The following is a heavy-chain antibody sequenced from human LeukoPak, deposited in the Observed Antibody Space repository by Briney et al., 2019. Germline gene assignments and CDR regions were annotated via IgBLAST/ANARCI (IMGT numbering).Heavy chain of an antibody. CDR1: GFTVSSNY. V-gene: IGHV3-53*05. CDR3: ARRVDDYSNKRQRTMPGDAFDY. Sequence: PGGSLRLSCAASGFTVSSNYMSWVRQAPGKGLEWVSVIYSGGSTYYADSVKGRFTISRDNSRNTLYLQMDSLRSEDTAVYYCARRVDDYSNKRQRTMPGDAFDYWGQGTLVTVSS. J-gene: IGHJ4*02. D-gene: IGHD4-11*01. CDR2: IYSGGST.